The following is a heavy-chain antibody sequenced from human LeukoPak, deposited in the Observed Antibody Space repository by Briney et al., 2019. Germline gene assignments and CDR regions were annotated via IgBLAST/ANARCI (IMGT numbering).Heavy chain of an antibody. J-gene: IGHJ4*02. D-gene: IGHD3-10*01. CDR1: GFTFSSYV. CDR3: GGSPDY. V-gene: IGHV3-64D*06. Sequence: GGSLRFSCSASGFTFSSYVMHWVRQAPGKGLEYVSVISSNGGSTYYADSVKGRFTISRDNSKNTLYLQMSSLRTEDTAVYYCGGSPDYWGQGALVTVSS. CDR2: ISSNGGST.